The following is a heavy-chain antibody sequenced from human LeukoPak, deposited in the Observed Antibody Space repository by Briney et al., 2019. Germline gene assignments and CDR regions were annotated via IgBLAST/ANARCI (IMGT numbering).Heavy chain of an antibody. D-gene: IGHD3-3*01. Sequence: ASVKVSCKASGYTFTSYDINWVRQATGQGLEWMGWMNPNSGNTGYAQKFQGRVTMTRNTSISTAYMELSSLRSEDTAVYYCARDQLRPPYDFWSGHYPSYYYYYGMDVWGQGTTVTVSS. CDR1: GYTFTSYD. J-gene: IGHJ6*02. CDR2: MNPNSGNT. V-gene: IGHV1-8*01. CDR3: ARDQLRPPYDFWSGHYPSYYYYYGMDV.